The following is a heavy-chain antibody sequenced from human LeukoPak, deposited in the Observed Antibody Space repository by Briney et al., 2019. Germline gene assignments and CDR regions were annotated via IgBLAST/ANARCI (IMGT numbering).Heavy chain of an antibody. J-gene: IGHJ1*01. D-gene: IGHD7-27*01. CDR1: GFTVSSNY. Sequence: PGGSLRLSCAASGFTVSSNYMSWVRQAPGKGLEWVSVIYSGGSTYYADSVKGRFTISRDNSKNTLYLQMNSLRAEDTAVYYRASPGVAGLIQHWGQGTLVTVSS. CDR2: IYSGGST. CDR3: ASPGVAGLIQH. V-gene: IGHV3-53*01.